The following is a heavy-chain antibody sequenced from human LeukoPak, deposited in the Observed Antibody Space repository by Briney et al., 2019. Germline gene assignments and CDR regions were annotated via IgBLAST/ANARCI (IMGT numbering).Heavy chain of an antibody. CDR3: VTHLRFLEWLLLDY. CDR2: FDPEDGET. J-gene: IGHJ4*02. D-gene: IGHD3-3*01. Sequence: GASVKVSCKVSGYTLTELSMHWVRQAPGKGLEWMGGFDPEDGETIYAQKFQGRVTMTEDTSTDTAYMELSSLRSEDTAVYYCVTHLRFLEWLLLDYWGQGTLVTVSS. V-gene: IGHV1-24*01. CDR1: GYTLTELS.